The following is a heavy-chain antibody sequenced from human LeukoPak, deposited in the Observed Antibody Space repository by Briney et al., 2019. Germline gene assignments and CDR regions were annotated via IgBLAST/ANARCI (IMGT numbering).Heavy chain of an antibody. CDR2: INPSGGST. CDR1: GYSFTSYG. Sequence: ASVKVSCKASGYSFTSYGISWVRQAPGQGLEWMGIINPSGGSTSYVQNFQGRVTMTRDTSTSTVYMELSSLRSEDTAVYYCARDEAVAGTVSFGMDVWGQGTTVTVSS. D-gene: IGHD6-19*01. J-gene: IGHJ6*02. V-gene: IGHV1-46*01. CDR3: ARDEAVAGTVSFGMDV.